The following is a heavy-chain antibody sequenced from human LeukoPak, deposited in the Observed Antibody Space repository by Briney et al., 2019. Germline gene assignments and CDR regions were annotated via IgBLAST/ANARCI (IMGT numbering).Heavy chain of an antibody. CDR2: IRYDGSNK. CDR1: GFTFSSYG. D-gene: IGHD1-26*01. CDR3: AKDGDSGSYYDYFDY. V-gene: IGHV3-30*02. Sequence: GGSLRLSCAASGFTFSSYGMHWVRQAPGKGLEWVAFIRYDGSNKYYADSVKGRFTISRDNSKNTLYLQMNSLRAEDTAVYYCAKDGDSGSYYDYFDYWGQGTLVTVSS. J-gene: IGHJ4*02.